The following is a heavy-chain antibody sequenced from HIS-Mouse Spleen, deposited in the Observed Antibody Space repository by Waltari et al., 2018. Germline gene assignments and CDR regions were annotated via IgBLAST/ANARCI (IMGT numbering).Heavy chain of an antibody. CDR3: ARVEMAINTNLIGGFDAFDI. CDR1: GYTFTSYG. Sequence: QVQLVQSGAEVKKPGASVKVSCKASGYTFTSYGISWVRQAPGQGLEWMGWISAYNGNTNYAQKLQGRVTMTTDTSTSTAYMELRSLRSDDTAVYYCARVEMAINTNLIGGFDAFDIWGQGTMVTVSS. J-gene: IGHJ3*02. V-gene: IGHV1-18*01. CDR2: ISAYNGNT. D-gene: IGHD2-21*01.